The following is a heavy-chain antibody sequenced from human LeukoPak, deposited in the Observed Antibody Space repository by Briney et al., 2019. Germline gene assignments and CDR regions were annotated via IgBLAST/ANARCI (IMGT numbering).Heavy chain of an antibody. J-gene: IGHJ6*02. CDR3: AKAALGGLRWSVGAMDV. Sequence: GGSLRLSCAASGFTFSNYIMNWVRQAPGKGLEWVSSITSSSSYIYYADSVKGRFTISRDNAKNSLYLQMNSLRAEDTAVYYCAKAALGGLRWSVGAMDVWGQGTTVTVSS. V-gene: IGHV3-21*01. CDR2: ITSSSSYI. CDR1: GFTFSNYI. D-gene: IGHD4-23*01.